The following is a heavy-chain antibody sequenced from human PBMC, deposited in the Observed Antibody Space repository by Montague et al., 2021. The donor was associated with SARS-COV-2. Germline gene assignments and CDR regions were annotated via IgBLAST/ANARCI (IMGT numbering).Heavy chain of an antibody. V-gene: IGHV4-34*01. J-gene: IGHJ3*02. Sequence: TLSLTCAVYGGSFNGYYWNWLRQPPGKGLEWIGEISDIGSTTYNPSLESRLTTSVDRSKNQFSLRLTSVTAADTAVYYCVRERECSGGSCYGPDDDAFDIGGQGTVVTVSS. CDR3: VRERECSGGSCYGPDDDAFDI. CDR2: ISDIGST. CDR1: GGSFNGYY. D-gene: IGHD2-15*01.